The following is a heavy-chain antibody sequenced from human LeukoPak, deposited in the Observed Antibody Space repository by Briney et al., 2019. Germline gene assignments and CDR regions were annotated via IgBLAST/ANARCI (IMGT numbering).Heavy chain of an antibody. CDR3: ARDRGTGYYFDY. J-gene: IGHJ4*02. Sequence: SGGSLRLSCAASGFTFSSYSMNWVRQAPGKGLEWVSSISSSSSYIYYADSVKGRFTISRDNAKNSLYLQMNSLRAEDTAVYYCARDRGTGYYFDYWGQGTLVTVSS. CDR1: GFTFSSYS. CDR2: ISSSSSYI. V-gene: IGHV3-21*01. D-gene: IGHD2-8*02.